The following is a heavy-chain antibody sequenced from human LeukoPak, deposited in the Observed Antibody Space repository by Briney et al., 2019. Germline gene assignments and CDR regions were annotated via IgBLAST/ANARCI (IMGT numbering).Heavy chain of an antibody. CDR1: GGSISSGGYS. D-gene: IGHD2-2*01. V-gene: IGHV4-30-4*07. J-gene: IGHJ5*02. CDR3: ARRGGVVSRRANWFDP. CDR2: IYYSGST. Sequence: KTSETLSLTCAVSGGSISSGGYSWSWIRQPPGKGLEWIGYIYYSGSTYYNPSLKSRVIISVDTSKNQFSLKLSSVTAADTVVYYCARRGGVVSRRANWFDPWGQGTLVTVSS.